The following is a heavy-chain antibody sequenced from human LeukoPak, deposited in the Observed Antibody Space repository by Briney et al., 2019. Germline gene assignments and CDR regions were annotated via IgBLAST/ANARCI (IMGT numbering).Heavy chain of an antibody. CDR3: AKDFVTMVRGVSHYFDY. Sequence: PGGSLRLSCATSGFTFRRLGMQWVRQAPGKGLEWVAVIWYDGSNKYYADSVKGRFTISRDNSKNTLYLQMNSLRAEDTAVYYCAKDFVTMVRGVSHYFDYWGQGTLVTVSS. J-gene: IGHJ4*02. D-gene: IGHD3-10*01. CDR1: GFTFRRLG. CDR2: IWYDGSNK. V-gene: IGHV3-33*06.